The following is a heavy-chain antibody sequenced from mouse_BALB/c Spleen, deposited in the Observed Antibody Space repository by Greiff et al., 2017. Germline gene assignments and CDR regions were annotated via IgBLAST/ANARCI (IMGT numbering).Heavy chain of an antibody. CDR3: ARGGPHYYAMDY. V-gene: IGHV1S135*01. CDR2: IDPYNGGT. CDR1: GYSFTGYN. J-gene: IGHJ4*01. Sequence: QLQESGPELGKPGASVKISCKASGYSFTGYNMYWVKQSHRKSLEWIGYIDPYNGGTSYNQKSKGKATLTVDKSSSTAYMHLNSLTSEDSAIYYCARGGPHYYAMDYWGQGTSVTVSS.